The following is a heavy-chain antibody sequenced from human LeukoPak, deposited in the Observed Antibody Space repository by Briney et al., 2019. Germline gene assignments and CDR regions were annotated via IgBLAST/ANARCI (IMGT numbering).Heavy chain of an antibody. CDR2: IYYSGSA. CDR1: GVSFSTYY. Sequence: SETLSLTCTVSGVSFSTYYWSWIRQPPGKGLEWIGFIYYSGSANYNPSLKSRVTISVDTSKNQFSLELSSVTAADTAVYYCARARGNYYGSGSYYKGIDPWGQGTLVTVSS. V-gene: IGHV4-59*01. J-gene: IGHJ5*02. CDR3: ARARGNYYGSGSYYKGIDP. D-gene: IGHD3-10*01.